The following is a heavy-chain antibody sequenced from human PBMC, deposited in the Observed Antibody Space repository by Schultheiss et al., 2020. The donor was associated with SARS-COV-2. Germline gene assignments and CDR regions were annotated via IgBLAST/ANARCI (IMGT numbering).Heavy chain of an antibody. V-gene: IGHV1-46*01. J-gene: IGHJ4*02. CDR3: ATEYKGINLGGFDY. D-gene: IGHD3-16*01. Sequence: ASVKVSCKASGYTFTSYYMHWVRQAPGQGLEWMGIINPSGGSTSYAQKFQGRVTMTEDTSTETAYMELSSLRSADTAVYFCATEYKGINLGGFDYWGQGTLVTVSS. CDR1: GYTFTSYY. CDR2: INPSGGST.